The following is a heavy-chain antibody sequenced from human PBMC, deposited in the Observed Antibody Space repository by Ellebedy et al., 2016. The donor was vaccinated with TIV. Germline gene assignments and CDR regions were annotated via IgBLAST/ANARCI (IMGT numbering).Heavy chain of an antibody. V-gene: IGHV3-13*01. D-gene: IGHD3-10*01. CDR1: GFTLTNYD. CDR2: IGTAGDT. CDR3: ARATSGFDF. J-gene: IGHJ4*02. Sequence: PGGSLRLSCAASGFTLTNYDMHWVRQATGKGLEWVSAIGTAGDTYYAGSVKGRVTIARENAKNSLYLQMNSLRAGDKAVYYCARATSGFDFWGQGALVTVSS.